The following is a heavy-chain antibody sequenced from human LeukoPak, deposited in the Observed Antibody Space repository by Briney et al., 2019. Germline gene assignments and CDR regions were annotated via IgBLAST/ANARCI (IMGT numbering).Heavy chain of an antibody. D-gene: IGHD4-23*01. Sequence: ASVKVSCKASGHTFTSYGISWVRQAPGQGLEWMGWISAYNGNTNYAQKLQGRVTMTTDTSTSTAYMELRSLRSDDTAVYYCARAVDYGGNGRFDYWGQGTLVTVSS. CDR3: ARAVDYGGNGRFDY. V-gene: IGHV1-18*01. CDR1: GHTFTSYG. J-gene: IGHJ4*02. CDR2: ISAYNGNT.